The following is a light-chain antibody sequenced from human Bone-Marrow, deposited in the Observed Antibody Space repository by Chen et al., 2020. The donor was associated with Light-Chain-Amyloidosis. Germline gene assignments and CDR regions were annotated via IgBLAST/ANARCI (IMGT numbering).Light chain of an antibody. Sequence: SYVLTQPSSVSVAPGQTATIACGGKNIGSTSGHWYQQTPGQAPLLVVYDDSDRPSGIPERLSGSNSGNTATLTISRVEVGDEADYYCQVWDRSSDRPVFGGGTKLTVL. J-gene: IGLJ3*02. CDR3: QVWDRSSDRPV. CDR1: NIGSTS. V-gene: IGLV3-21*02. CDR2: DDS.